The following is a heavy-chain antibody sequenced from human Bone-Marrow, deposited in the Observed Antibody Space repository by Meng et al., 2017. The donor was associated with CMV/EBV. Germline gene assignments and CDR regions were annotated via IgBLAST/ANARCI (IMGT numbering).Heavy chain of an antibody. D-gene: IGHD1-26*01. CDR3: TTGRDGAGRWGFDY. J-gene: IGHJ4*02. V-gene: IGHV3-15*01. CDR2: IKSKTDGGTT. Sequence: GESLKISCAASGFTFSNAWMSWARQAPGKGLEWVGRIKSKTDGGTTDYAAPVKGRFTVSRDDSKNTLYLQMNSLKTEDTAVYYCTTGRDGAGRWGFDYWGQGTLVTVSS. CDR1: GFTFSNAW.